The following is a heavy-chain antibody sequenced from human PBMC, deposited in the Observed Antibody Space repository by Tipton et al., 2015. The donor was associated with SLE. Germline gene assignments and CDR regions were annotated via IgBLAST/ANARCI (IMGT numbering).Heavy chain of an antibody. CDR2: IYHGGRA. Sequence: LRLSCTVSGGSISTNHYYWGWIRQPPGKGLEWVGSIYHGGRAYYNPPLESRVTISEDTSKNQFSLKLSSVTAADTAVYYCARGGAAAGREGYYYMDVWGKGTTVTVSS. J-gene: IGHJ6*03. V-gene: IGHV4-39*07. D-gene: IGHD6-13*01. CDR1: GGSISTNHYY. CDR3: ARGGAAAGREGYYYMDV.